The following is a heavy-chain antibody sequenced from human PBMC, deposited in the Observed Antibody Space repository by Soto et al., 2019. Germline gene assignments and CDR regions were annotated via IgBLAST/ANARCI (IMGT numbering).Heavy chain of an antibody. V-gene: IGHV1-69*13. J-gene: IGHJ4*02. CDR3: ARWGGVVTDPTFIGPFDY. CDR2: IIPNFGTA. D-gene: IGHD2-15*01. CDR1: GGTFSSHA. Sequence: GASVKVSCKAFGGTFSSHAITWVRQAPGEGLEWVGGIIPNFGTANYAQKFQGRVTITADESTSTVYMELSSLRPDDTAVYYFARWGGVVTDPTFIGPFDYWGQGALVTVSS.